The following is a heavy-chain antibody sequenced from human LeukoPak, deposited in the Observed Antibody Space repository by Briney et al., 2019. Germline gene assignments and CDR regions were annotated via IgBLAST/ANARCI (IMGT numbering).Heavy chain of an antibody. D-gene: IGHD3-22*01. V-gene: IGHV4-59*01. J-gene: IGHJ5*02. Sequence: PSETLSLTCTVSGGSIGTYYWSWIRQPPGKGLEWIAHINYSGTANYNPSLKSRVSISVDTSKNQFSLKLSSVTAADTAVYYCARGTMMVGPWGQGTQVTVSS. CDR1: GGSIGTYY. CDR2: INYSGTA. CDR3: ARGTMMVGP.